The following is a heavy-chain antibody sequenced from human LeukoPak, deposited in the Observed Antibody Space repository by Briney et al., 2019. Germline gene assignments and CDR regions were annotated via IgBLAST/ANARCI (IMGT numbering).Heavy chain of an antibody. CDR2: IWYDGSNK. CDR3: AKDHEQWLVRYYFDY. Sequence: PGGSLRLSCAASGFTFSSYGMDSVRQAPGKGLEWVAVIWYDGSNKYYADSVKGRFTISRDNSKNTLYLQMNCLRAEDTAVYYCAKDHEQWLVRYYFDYWGQGTLVTVSS. CDR1: GFTFSSYG. J-gene: IGHJ4*02. D-gene: IGHD6-19*01. V-gene: IGHV3-33*06.